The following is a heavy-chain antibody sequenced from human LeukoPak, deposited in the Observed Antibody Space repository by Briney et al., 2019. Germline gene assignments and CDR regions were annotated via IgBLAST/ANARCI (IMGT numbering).Heavy chain of an antibody. V-gene: IGHV4-59*08. CDR1: GGSINSYY. CDR2: IYYSGST. J-gene: IGHJ4*02. CDR3: ARYSGSPTWYSDF. Sequence: SETLSLTCSVSGGSINSYYWTWIRQSPGKGLEWIGHIYYSGSTKYNPSLMSRVTMSADTSKNQFSLRLTSVTAADTAVYYCARYSGSPTWYSDFWGQGALVTVSS. D-gene: IGHD1-26*01.